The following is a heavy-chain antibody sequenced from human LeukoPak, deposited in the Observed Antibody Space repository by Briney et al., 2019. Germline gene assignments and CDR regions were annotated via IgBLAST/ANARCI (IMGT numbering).Heavy chain of an antibody. Sequence: GGSLRLSCAASGFTVSNYYMTWVRQGPGKGLEWVSLIDNGGGAHYTDSVKGRFTTSRDNSQNTLFLQMNSLRAEDMAVYYCARDLNYWGQGTLVTVSS. CDR2: IDNGGGA. V-gene: IGHV3-66*01. CDR3: ARDLNY. CDR1: GFTVSNYY. J-gene: IGHJ4*02.